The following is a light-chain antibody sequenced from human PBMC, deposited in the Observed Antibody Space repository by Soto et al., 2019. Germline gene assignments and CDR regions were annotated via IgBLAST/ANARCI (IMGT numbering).Light chain of an antibody. Sequence: QSVLTQPASVSGSPGQSITISCTGTSSDVGGYNHVSWYQQHPGKAPKLMIYDVVNRPSGVSNRFSGSKSGNTASLTISGLQAEDEAEYYCSSYTSSSTVVFGGGTKLTVL. CDR3: SSYTSSSTVV. CDR2: DVV. CDR1: SSDVGGYNH. J-gene: IGLJ2*01. V-gene: IGLV2-14*01.